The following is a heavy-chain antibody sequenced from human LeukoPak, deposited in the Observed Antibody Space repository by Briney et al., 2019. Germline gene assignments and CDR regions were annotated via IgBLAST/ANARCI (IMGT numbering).Heavy chain of an antibody. D-gene: IGHD4-23*01. CDR2: IYYSGST. CDR1: GGSISSGDYY. Sequence: SQTLSLTCTVSGGSISSGDYYWSWIRQPPGKGLEWIGYIYYSGSTYYNPSLKSRVTISVDTSKNQFSLKLSSVTAADTAVYYCARHDYGGNSVSDYFDYWGQGTLVTVSS. J-gene: IGHJ4*02. V-gene: IGHV4-30-4*01. CDR3: ARHDYGGNSVSDYFDY.